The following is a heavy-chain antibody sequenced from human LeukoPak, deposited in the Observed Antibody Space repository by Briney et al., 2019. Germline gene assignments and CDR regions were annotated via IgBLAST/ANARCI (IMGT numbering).Heavy chain of an antibody. D-gene: IGHD6-6*01. Sequence: VKVSCKASGGTFSSYAISWVRQAPGQGLEWMGGIIPIFGTANYAQKFQGRVTITADESTSTAYMELSSLRSEDTAVYYCARGPPEYSSSFAPYNWFDPWGQGTLVTVPS. J-gene: IGHJ5*02. CDR3: ARGPPEYSSSFAPYNWFDP. CDR1: GGTFSSYA. V-gene: IGHV1-69*01. CDR2: IIPIFGTA.